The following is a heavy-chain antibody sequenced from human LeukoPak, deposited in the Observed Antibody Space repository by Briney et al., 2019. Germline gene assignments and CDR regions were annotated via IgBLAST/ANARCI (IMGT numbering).Heavy chain of an antibody. J-gene: IGHJ6*04. Sequence: GRSLRLSCTASGFTFGRYAMHWLRQAPGKGLEWVAVIAYDGSNKYSADSLKGQGRFTISRDNSKNTLYLQMNSLRAEDTALYYCANVWGVEVAARFWGKGTTVTISS. CDR2: IAYDGSNK. D-gene: IGHD2-15*01. CDR1: GFTFGRYA. CDR3: ANVWGVEVAARF. V-gene: IGHV3-30*04.